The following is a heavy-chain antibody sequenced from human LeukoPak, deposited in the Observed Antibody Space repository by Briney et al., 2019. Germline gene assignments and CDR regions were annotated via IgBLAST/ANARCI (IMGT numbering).Heavy chain of an antibody. Sequence: SETLSLTCTVSGGSISSTNHYWAWIRQPPGKGLEWIGSVYYSGGIFYNPSLKSRLTISVDTSKNQFSLKLSSVTAADTAVYYCARRLIVTTIDYWGQGTLVTVSS. J-gene: IGHJ4*02. V-gene: IGHV4-39*01. CDR2: VYYSGGI. CDR3: ARRLIVTTIDY. D-gene: IGHD5-12*01. CDR1: GGSISSTNHY.